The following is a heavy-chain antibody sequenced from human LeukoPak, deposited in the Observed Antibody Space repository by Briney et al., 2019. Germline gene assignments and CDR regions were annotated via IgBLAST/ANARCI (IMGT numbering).Heavy chain of an antibody. CDR3: ARDTGPYSSSWDYFDY. CDR2: ISYDGGNK. J-gene: IGHJ4*02. D-gene: IGHD6-13*01. CDR1: GFTFSSYA. V-gene: IGHV3-30*01. Sequence: PGGSLRLSCAASGFTFSSYAMHWVRQAPGKGLEWVAVISYDGGNKYYADSVKGRFTISRDNSKNTLYLQMNSLRAEDTAVYYCARDTGPYSSSWDYFDYWGQGTLVTVSS.